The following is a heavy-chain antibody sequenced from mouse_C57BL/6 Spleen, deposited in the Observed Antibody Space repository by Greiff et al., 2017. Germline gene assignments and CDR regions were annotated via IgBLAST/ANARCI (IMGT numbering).Heavy chain of an antibody. V-gene: IGHV2-2*01. CDR1: GFSLTSYG. CDR3: ANGSSPYWYFDV. D-gene: IGHD1-1*01. J-gene: IGHJ1*03. CDR2: IWSGGST. Sequence: VQLKESGPGLVQPSQSLSITCTVSGFSLTSYGVHWVRQSPGKGLEWLGVIWSGGSTDYNAAFISRLSISKDNSKSQVFFKMNSLQADDTAIYYCANGSSPYWYFDVWGTGTTVTVSS.